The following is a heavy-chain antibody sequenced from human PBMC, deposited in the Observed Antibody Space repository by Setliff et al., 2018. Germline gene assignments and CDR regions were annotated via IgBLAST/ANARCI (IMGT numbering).Heavy chain of an antibody. CDR3: ARIKPFAMDV. CDR2: ISTSGTTE. J-gene: IGHJ6*02. Sequence: GGSLRLSCAASGFIFSAYEMNWVRQAPGKGLEWVAYISTSGTTENYADSVKGRFTVSRDNAENSLYLQMNRLRDEDTAVYFCARIKPFAMDVWGQGTTVTVS. CDR1: GFIFSAYE. V-gene: IGHV3-48*03.